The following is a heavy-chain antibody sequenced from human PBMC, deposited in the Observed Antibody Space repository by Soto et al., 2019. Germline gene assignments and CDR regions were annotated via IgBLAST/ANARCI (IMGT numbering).Heavy chain of an antibody. CDR3: ARVSITMVRGVMWYYYGMDV. V-gene: IGHV4-34*01. CDR1: GGSFSGYY. J-gene: IGHJ6*02. Sequence: KASEALSLNCAVYGGSFSGYYWSWIRQPPGKGLEWIGEINHSGSTNYNPSLKSRVTISVDTSKNQFSLKLSSVTAADTAVYYSARVSITMVRGVMWYYYGMDVWGQGTTVTVSS. CDR2: INHSGST. D-gene: IGHD3-10*01.